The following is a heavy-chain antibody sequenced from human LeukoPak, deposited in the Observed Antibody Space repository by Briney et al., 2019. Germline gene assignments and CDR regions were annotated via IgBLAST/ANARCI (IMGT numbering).Heavy chain of an antibody. J-gene: IGHJ4*02. Sequence: SETLSLSCTVSGGSISSGTFYWAWIRQPPGKGLEWIGSIYYSGSTHYNPSLKSRVTISVDTSKNQFSLKLSSVTAADTAVYYCARNITMVDSHSFDYWGQGTLVTVSS. CDR2: IYYSGST. CDR3: ARNITMVDSHSFDY. V-gene: IGHV4-39*01. D-gene: IGHD3-10*01. CDR1: GGSISSGTFY.